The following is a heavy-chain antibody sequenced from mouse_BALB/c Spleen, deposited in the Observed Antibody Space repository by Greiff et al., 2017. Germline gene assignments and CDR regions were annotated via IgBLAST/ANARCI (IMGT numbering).Heavy chain of an antibody. V-gene: IGHV14-4*02. CDR2: IDPENGDT. D-gene: IGHD1-1*01. CDR3: NPTITTVVGGY. CDR1: GFNIKDYY. J-gene: IGHJ2*01. Sequence: DVQLQESGAELVRSGASVKLSCTASGFNIKDYYMHWVKQRPEQGLEWIGWIDPENGDTEYAPKFQGKATMTADTSSNTAYLQLSSLTSEDTAVYYCNPTITTVVGGYWGQGTTLTVSS.